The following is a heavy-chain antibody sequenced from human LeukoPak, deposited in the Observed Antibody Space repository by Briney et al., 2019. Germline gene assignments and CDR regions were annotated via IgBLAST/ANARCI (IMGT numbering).Heavy chain of an antibody. CDR1: GFTFSSYA. D-gene: IGHD3-16*02. J-gene: IGHJ4*02. CDR3: ARSLMITFGGVIV. Sequence: GGSLRLSCAASGFTFSSYAMSWVRQAPGKGLEWVSGISGSGGSTYYADSLKGRFTISRDNSKDTLYLQMNSLRAEDTAVYYCARSLMITFGGVIVWGQGTLVTVSS. CDR2: ISGSGGST. V-gene: IGHV3-23*01.